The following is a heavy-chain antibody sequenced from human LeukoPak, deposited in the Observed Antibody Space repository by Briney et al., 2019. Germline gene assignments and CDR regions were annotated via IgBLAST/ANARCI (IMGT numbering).Heavy chain of an antibody. CDR1: GFTFSSYA. J-gene: IGHJ4*02. CDR2: ISGSGGST. V-gene: IGHV3-23*01. Sequence: PGGSLRLSCAASGFTFSSYAMSWVRQAPGKGLEWVSAISGSGGSTYYADSVKGRFTISRDNSKNTLYLQMSSLRAEDTAVYYCAKDNAIFQSRLFDYWGQGTLVTVSS. CDR3: AKDNAIFQSRLFDY. D-gene: IGHD3-9*01.